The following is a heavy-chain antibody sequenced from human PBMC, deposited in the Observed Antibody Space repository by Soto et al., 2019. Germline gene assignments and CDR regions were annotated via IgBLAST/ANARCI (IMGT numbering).Heavy chain of an antibody. J-gene: IGHJ5*02. CDR2: IYATGDT. D-gene: IGHD1-26*01. V-gene: IGHV4-4*07. Sequence: QVVLQESGPGVVKPSDTLSLTCNVSGASLSRDYWSWIRQPPGKGLEWIGRIYATGDTDYNPSLNSRISMSVDMSKKQFSLTLRSVTAADTAIYYCVRDGTKNLRDRFEPWGRGILVTVSS. CDR3: VRDGTKNLRDRFEP. CDR1: GASLSRDY.